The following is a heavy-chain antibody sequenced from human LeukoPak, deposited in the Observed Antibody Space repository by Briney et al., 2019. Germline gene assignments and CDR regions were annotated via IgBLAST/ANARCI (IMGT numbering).Heavy chain of an antibody. J-gene: IGHJ4*02. CDR1: GGSFSGYY. CDR3: ARGNVVTVNYFDY. V-gene: IGHV4-34*01. CDR2: INHSGST. D-gene: IGHD2-21*02. Sequence: SETLSLTCAVYGGSFSGYYWSWIRQPPGKGLEWIGEINHSGSTNYNPSLKTRVTISVDTSKHQFSLKLSSVTAADTAVYYCARGNVVTVNYFDYWGQGTLVTVSS.